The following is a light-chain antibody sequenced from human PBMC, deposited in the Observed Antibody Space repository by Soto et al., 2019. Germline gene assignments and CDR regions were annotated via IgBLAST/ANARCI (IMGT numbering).Light chain of an antibody. CDR2: AAS. Sequence: EIVLTQSPGTLSLSPGERATLSCRASQSVSSSYLAWYQQKPGQAPRLLPYAASSRATGLPDRFSGSGSGKDSTHTISSLELDDFAAYCSQSYGSLSEGLNFGGRT. J-gene: IGKJ4*01. CDR3: QSYGSLSEGLN. V-gene: IGKV3-20*01. CDR1: QSVSSSY.